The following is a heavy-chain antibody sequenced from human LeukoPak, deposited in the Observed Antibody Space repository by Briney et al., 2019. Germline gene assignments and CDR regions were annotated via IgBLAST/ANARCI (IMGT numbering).Heavy chain of an antibody. J-gene: IGHJ5*02. CDR1: GFTFSSYA. D-gene: IGHD6-19*01. CDR2: ISGSGGST. Sequence: GGSLRLSCAASGFTFSSYAMGWVRQAPGKGLEWVSAISGSGGSTYYADSVKGRFTISRDNSKNTLYLQMNSLRAEDTAVYYCAKGAVAAPPPYNWFDPWGQGTLVTVSS. V-gene: IGHV3-23*01. CDR3: AKGAVAAPPPYNWFDP.